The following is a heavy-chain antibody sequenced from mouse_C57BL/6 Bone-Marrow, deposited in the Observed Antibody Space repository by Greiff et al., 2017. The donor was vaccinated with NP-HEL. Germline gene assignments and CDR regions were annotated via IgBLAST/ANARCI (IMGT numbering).Heavy chain of an antibody. Sequence: EVKLMESGGGLVQPGGSLSLSCAASGFTFTDYYMSWVRQPPGKALEWLGFIRNKANGYTTEYSASVKGRFTISRDKSQSILYLQMNALRAEDSATYYCARYHYYGSIWYFDVWGTGTTVTVSS. D-gene: IGHD1-1*01. V-gene: IGHV7-3*01. CDR1: GFTFTDYY. CDR3: ARYHYYGSIWYFDV. CDR2: IRNKANGYTT. J-gene: IGHJ1*03.